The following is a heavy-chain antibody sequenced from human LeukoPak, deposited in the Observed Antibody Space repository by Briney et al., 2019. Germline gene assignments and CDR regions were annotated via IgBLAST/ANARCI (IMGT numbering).Heavy chain of an antibody. CDR3: ARGGYYYDSSGPDY. J-gene: IGHJ4*02. CDR2: INTDGSST. CDR1: GFTFSSYW. D-gene: IGHD3-22*01. Sequence: GVSLRLSCAASGFTFSSYWMHWVRQAPGKGLVWVSRINTDGSSTSYADSVKGRFTISRDNAKNTLYLQMNSLRAEDTAVYYCARGGYYYDSSGPDYWGQGTLVTVSS. V-gene: IGHV3-74*01.